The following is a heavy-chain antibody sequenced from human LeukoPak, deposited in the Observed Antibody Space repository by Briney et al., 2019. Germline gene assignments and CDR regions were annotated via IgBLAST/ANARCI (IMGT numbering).Heavy chain of an antibody. J-gene: IGHJ4*02. CDR3: ARTPLYGDYVQTFDY. V-gene: IGHV4-39*01. D-gene: IGHD4-17*01. CDR2: IYYSGST. CDR1: GYSISSSSYY. Sequence: SETLSLTCTVSGYSISSSSYYWGWIRQPPGKGLEWIGSIYYSGSTYYNPSLKSRVTISVDTSKNQFSLKLSSVTAADTAVYYCARTPLYGDYVQTFDYWGQGTLVTVSS.